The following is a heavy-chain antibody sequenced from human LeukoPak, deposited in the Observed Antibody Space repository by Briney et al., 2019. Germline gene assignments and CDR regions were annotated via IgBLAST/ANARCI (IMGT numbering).Heavy chain of an antibody. CDR1: GFTFSSYA. CDR3: AREYEMATINIDY. V-gene: IGHV3-30-3*01. Sequence: GRSLRLSCAASGFTFSSYAMHWVRQAPGKGLEWVAVISYDGSNKYYADSVKGRFTISRDNSKNTLYLQMNSLRAEDTAVYYCAREYEMATINIDYWGQGTLVTVSS. D-gene: IGHD5-24*01. J-gene: IGHJ4*02. CDR2: ISYDGSNK.